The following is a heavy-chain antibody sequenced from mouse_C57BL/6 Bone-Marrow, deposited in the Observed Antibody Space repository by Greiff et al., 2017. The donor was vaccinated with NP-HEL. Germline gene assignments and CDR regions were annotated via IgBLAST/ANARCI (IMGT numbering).Heavy chain of an antibody. V-gene: IGHV14-4*01. D-gene: IGHD3-2*02. CDR2: IDPENGDT. J-gene: IGHJ2*01. CDR1: GFNIKDDY. Sequence: DVQLQQSGAELVRPGASVKLSCTASGFNIKDDYMHWVKQRPEQGLEWIGWIDPENGDTEYASKFQGKATITADTSSNTAYLQLSSLTSEDTAVYYCTTCGRQLRLQFDYWGQGTTLTVSS. CDR3: TTCGRQLRLQFDY.